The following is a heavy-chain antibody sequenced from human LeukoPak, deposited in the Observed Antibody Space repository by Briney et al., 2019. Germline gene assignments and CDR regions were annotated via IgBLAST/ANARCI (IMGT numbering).Heavy chain of an antibody. CDR3: ARRGSGWYYFDY. CDR2: ISYSGST. J-gene: IGHJ4*02. D-gene: IGHD6-19*01. Sequence: PSETLSLTCTVSGGSISNYYWSWIRQPPGKGLEWIGYISYSGSTNYNPSLKSRVTISVDTSKNHFSLRLSSVTAADTAVYYCARRGSGWYYFDYWGQGTLVTVSS. V-gene: IGHV4-59*08. CDR1: GGSISNYY.